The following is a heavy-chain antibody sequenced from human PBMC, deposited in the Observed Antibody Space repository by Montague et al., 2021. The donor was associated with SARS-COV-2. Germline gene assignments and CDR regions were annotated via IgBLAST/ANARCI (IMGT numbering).Heavy chain of an antibody. CDR2: ISYSRNT. CDR1: GGSVNSGNYF. V-gene: IGHV4-61*01. Sequence: SETLSLTCTVSGGSVNSGNYFWNWIRQPPGKRLEYIGYISYSRNTNYNPSLRSRVTMSVDTSNNQFSLKLRSLTAADTAVYYCARLNEGTGRADVDVWGQGTTVTVSS. CDR3: ARLNEGTGRADVDV. J-gene: IGHJ6*02. D-gene: IGHD3/OR15-3a*01.